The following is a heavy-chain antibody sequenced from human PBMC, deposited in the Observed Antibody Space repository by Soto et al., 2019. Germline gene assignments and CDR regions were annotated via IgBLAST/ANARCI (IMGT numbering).Heavy chain of an antibody. J-gene: IGHJ5*02. CDR2: IRSKANSYAT. Sequence: PGGSLRLSCAASGFTFSGSAMHWVRQASGKGLEWVGRIRSKANSYATAYAASVKGRFTISRDDSKNTAYLQMNSLKTEDTAVYYCTRHVVDYYDSSVWFDPWGQGT. CDR3: TRHVVDYYDSSVWFDP. D-gene: IGHD3-22*01. V-gene: IGHV3-73*01. CDR1: GFTFSGSA.